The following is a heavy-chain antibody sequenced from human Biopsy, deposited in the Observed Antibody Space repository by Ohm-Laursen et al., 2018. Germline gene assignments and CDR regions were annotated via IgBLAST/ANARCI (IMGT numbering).Heavy chain of an antibody. J-gene: IGHJ3*01. CDR3: ARDMVLFTTFSNYALDV. CDR1: GFTFTAHY. D-gene: IGHD1-1*01. V-gene: IGHV1-2*02. Sequence: ATVKISCKPSGFTFTAHYVHWVRQASGQGLEGMGWINPNSGATSYAQNFQGRVTLTRDTSTSTAHMELSNLRSEDTAVYFCARDMVLFTTFSNYALDVWGQGTMVTVSS. CDR2: INPNSGAT.